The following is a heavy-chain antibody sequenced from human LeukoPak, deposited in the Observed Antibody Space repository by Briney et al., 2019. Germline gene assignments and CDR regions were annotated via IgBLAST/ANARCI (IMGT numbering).Heavy chain of an antibody. CDR2: IHYRAST. CDR1: GGSIGCRSYY. CDR3: ARLKWNSPFYFDS. V-gene: IGHV4-39*01. D-gene: IGHD1-1*01. Sequence: PSETLSLTCTVSGGSIGCRSYYWGWISQPPGKGLGWIGFIHYRASTYYSPSSKLRVTISVDASPPQSSLTLSSLTAADTAVYYCARLKWNSPFYFDSWGQGTLVTVSS. J-gene: IGHJ4*02.